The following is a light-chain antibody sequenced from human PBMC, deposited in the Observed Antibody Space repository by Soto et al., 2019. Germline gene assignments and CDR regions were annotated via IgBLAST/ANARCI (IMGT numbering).Light chain of an antibody. V-gene: IGKV3-15*01. Sequence: VMTQSPATLSVSPGERATLSCTASQSINSNLAWYQQRPGQAPRLLIYGASTRATGIPARFSGSGSGTEFTLTISRLEPEDFAVYYCQQYGSSPKTFGQGTKVDI. CDR1: QSINSN. CDR3: QQYGSSPKT. J-gene: IGKJ1*01. CDR2: GAS.